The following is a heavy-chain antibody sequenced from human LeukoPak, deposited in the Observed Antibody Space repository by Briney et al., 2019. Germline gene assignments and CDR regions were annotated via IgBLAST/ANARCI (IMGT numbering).Heavy chain of an antibody. Sequence: GGSLRLSCAASGFTFDDYAMHWVRQAPGKGLEWVSGISWNSGSIGYADSVKGRFTISRDNAKNSLYLQMNSLRAEDTAVYYCARVGLLWFGELLYNPDYYYYGMDVWGQGTTVTVSS. CDR2: ISWNSGSI. CDR1: GFTFDDYA. D-gene: IGHD3-10*01. CDR3: ARVGLLWFGELLYNPDYYYYGMDV. V-gene: IGHV3-9*01. J-gene: IGHJ6*02.